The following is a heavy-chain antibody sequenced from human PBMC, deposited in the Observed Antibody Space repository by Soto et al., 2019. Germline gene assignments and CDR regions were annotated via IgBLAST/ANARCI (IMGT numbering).Heavy chain of an antibody. D-gene: IGHD4-17*01. CDR3: AVTVTTPYYYYGMDV. Sequence: SVQVSCKASGGTFSSYAISWVRQAPGQGLEWMGGIIPIFGTANYAQKFQGRVTITADESTSTGYMELSSLRSEDTAVYYCAVTVTTPYYYYGMDVWGQGTTVTVSS. CDR2: IIPIFGTA. CDR1: GGTFSSYA. J-gene: IGHJ6*02. V-gene: IGHV1-69*13.